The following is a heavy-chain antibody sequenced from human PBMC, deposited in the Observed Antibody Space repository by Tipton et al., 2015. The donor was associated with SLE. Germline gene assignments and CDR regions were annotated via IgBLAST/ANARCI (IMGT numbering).Heavy chain of an antibody. Sequence: SLRLSCAASGFTFSIYAMSWVRQAPGKGLEWVSAICGSGGCTYHADSVEGRFTISIDNSKNTLYLQMNSLRAEDTALNYCEKGDRGELRAFDTWGQGTMVTVSS. CDR1: GFTFSIYA. CDR2: ICGSGGCT. J-gene: IGHJ3*02. CDR3: EKGDRGELRAFDT. D-gene: IGHD1-26*01. V-gene: IGHV3-23*01.